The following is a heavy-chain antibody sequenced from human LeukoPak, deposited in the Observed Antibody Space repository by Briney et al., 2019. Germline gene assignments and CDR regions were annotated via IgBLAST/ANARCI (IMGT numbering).Heavy chain of an antibody. CDR2: INWNGGST. CDR3: ARSLYSSSWCGSDY. CDR1: GFTFDDYG. D-gene: IGHD6-13*01. Sequence: PGGSLRLSCAASGFTFDDYGMSWVRRAPGKGLEWVSGINWNGGSTGYADSVKGRFTISRDNAKNSLYLQMNSLRAEDTALYYCARSLYSSSWCGSDYWGQGTLVTVSS. J-gene: IGHJ4*02. V-gene: IGHV3-20*04.